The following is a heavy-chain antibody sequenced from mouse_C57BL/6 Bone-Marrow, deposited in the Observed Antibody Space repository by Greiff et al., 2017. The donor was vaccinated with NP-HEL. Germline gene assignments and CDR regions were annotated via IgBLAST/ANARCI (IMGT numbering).Heavy chain of an antibody. Sequence: VQLQQPGAELVKPGASVKLSCKASGYTFTSYWMHWVKQRPGQGLEWIGMIHPNSGSTNYNEKFKSKATLTVDKSSSTAYMQLSSLTSEDSAVYYCARRALYGSSWNYWGQGTTLTVSS. V-gene: IGHV1-64*01. D-gene: IGHD1-1*01. CDR2: IHPNSGST. J-gene: IGHJ2*01. CDR3: ARRALYGSSWNY. CDR1: GYTFTSYW.